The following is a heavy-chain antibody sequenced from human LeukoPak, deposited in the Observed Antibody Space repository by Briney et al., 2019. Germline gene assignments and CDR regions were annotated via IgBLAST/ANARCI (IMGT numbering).Heavy chain of an antibody. Sequence: SGGSLRLSCAASGFTFSDYYMSWIRQAPGKGLEWVSYISSSGSTIYYADSVKGRFTISRDNAKNSLYLQMNSLRAEDTAVYYCARSSSRSGWTFDIWGQGTMVTVSS. J-gene: IGHJ3*02. V-gene: IGHV3-11*01. D-gene: IGHD3-22*01. CDR3: ARSSSRSGWTFDI. CDR2: ISSSGSTI. CDR1: GFTFSDYY.